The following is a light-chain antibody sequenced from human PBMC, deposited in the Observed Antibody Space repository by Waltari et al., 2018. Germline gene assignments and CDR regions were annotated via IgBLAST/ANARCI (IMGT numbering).Light chain of an antibody. Sequence: DIQMTQSPSSLSASIGDKVTIPCHASQGISSWLAWYQQKPGKAPKPLIYATSKLQSGVPSRFSGGGSGTDYTLTISSLQAEDLATYFCQQYDDLPYSFGQGTKVEIK. CDR3: QQYDDLPYS. V-gene: IGKV1D-16*01. J-gene: IGKJ2*03. CDR1: QGISSW. CDR2: ATS.